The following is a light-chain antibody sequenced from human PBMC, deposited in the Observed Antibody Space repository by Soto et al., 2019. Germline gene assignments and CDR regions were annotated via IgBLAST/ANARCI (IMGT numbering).Light chain of an antibody. Sequence: DFVMTQSPDSLAVSLGERATINCKSSQSLLHRSNSKDYLSWYQLKPGQPPKLLIYWASTREYGVPDRFSGNGSGTDFTLTISSLQAEDVSVYYCQQYYEPPWTFGQGTKVE. CDR3: QQYYEPPWT. J-gene: IGKJ1*01. CDR1: QSLLHRSNSKDY. V-gene: IGKV4-1*01. CDR2: WAS.